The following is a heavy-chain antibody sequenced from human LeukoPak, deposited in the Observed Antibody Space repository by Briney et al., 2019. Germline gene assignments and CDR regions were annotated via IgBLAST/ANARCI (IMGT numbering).Heavy chain of an antibody. Sequence: SETLSLTCTVSGGSISSYYWSWLRQPPGKGLEWIGYISYSGSTNHNPSLKSRVTISVDTSKNQLSLKLNSVTAADTAVYYCARYIWGSYPTFEDYWGQGSLVTVSS. CDR1: GGSISSYY. D-gene: IGHD3-16*02. CDR2: ISYSGST. CDR3: ARYIWGSYPTFEDY. V-gene: IGHV4-59*01. J-gene: IGHJ4*02.